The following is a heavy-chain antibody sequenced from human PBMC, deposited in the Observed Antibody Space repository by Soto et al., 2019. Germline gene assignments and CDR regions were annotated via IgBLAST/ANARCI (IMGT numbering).Heavy chain of an antibody. J-gene: IGHJ4*02. CDR2: ISAYNGNT. CDR1: GYTFTSYG. CDR3: ARERSMGWSDFEY. D-gene: IGHD3-3*01. V-gene: IGHV1-18*01. Sequence: ASAKVSCKASGYTFTSYGISWVRQAPGQGHEWMGWISAYNGNTNYAQKLQGRVTMTTDTSTSTAYMELRILRSQSTPVYYCARERSMGWSDFEYWGAGTLVTVS.